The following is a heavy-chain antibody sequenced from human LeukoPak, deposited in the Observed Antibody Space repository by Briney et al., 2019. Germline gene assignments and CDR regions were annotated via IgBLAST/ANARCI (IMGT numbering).Heavy chain of an antibody. CDR3: AELGITMIGGV. D-gene: IGHD3-10*02. V-gene: IGHV3-48*03. CDR1: GLSIGDYT. Sequence: GGSLRLSCEASGLSIGDYTMNWVRQAPGKGLEWVSYISSSGSTIYYADSVKGRFTISRDNAKNSLYLQMNSLRAEDAAVYYCAELGITMIGGVWGKGTTVTISS. J-gene: IGHJ6*04. CDR2: ISSSGSTI.